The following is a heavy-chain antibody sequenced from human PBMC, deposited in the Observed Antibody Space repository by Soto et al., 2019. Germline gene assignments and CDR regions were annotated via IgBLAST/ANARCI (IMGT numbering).Heavy chain of an antibody. CDR3: ARGGSEDIVLMAALAPFDY. CDR2: INPNSGGT. Sequence: ASVKVSCKASGYTFTGYYMHWVRQAPGQGLEWMGWINPNSGGTNYAQKFQGWVTMTRDTSISTAYMELSRLRSDDTAVDYCARGGSEDIVLMAALAPFDYWGQGTLVTVSS. D-gene: IGHD2-8*01. V-gene: IGHV1-2*04. J-gene: IGHJ4*02. CDR1: GYTFTGYY.